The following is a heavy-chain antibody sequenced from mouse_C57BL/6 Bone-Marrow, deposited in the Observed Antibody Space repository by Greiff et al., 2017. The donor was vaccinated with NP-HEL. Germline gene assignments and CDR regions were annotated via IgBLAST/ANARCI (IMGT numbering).Heavy chain of an antibody. Sequence: VQLQQSWAELVRPGASVTLSCKASGYTFTDYEMHWVKQTPVHGLEWIGAIDPETGGTAYNQKFKGKAILTADKSSSTAYMELRSLTSEDSAVYYCTRYDGYYVNYYAMDYWGQGTSVTVSS. V-gene: IGHV1-15*01. CDR2: IDPETGGT. CDR1: GYTFTDYE. CDR3: TRYDGYYVNYYAMDY. J-gene: IGHJ4*01. D-gene: IGHD2-3*01.